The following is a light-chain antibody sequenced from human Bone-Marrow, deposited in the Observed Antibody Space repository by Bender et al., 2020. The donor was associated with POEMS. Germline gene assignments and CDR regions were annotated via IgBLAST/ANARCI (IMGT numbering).Light chain of an antibody. CDR3: VAWDARLNGWV. CDR2: RSN. Sequence: QSVLTQPPSASATPGQTVTISCSGSNSNIGSHYVYWYQQLPGAAPTLLIYRSNQRPSGVPDRFSGSKSGTSASLAITGVQSDDEAIYFCVAWDARLNGWVFGGGTKLTVL. V-gene: IGLV1-47*01. J-gene: IGLJ3*02. CDR1: NSNIGSHY.